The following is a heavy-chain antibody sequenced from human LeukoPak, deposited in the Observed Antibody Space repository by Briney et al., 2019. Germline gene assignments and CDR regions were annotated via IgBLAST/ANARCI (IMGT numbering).Heavy chain of an antibody. CDR2: IVVDGGNT. D-gene: IGHD2-21*02. CDR3: SAGATTYCGEDCYPSFFFYHGIDV. CDR1: GFTFTTFA. J-gene: IGHJ6*02. Sequence: ASVKVSCKASGFTFTTFAVQWVRQARGQRLEWIGWIVVDGGNTHYAQKFQERVVIITDRSTNTVFMELRSLRSDDTAVYYCSAGATTYCGEDCYPSFFFYHGIDVWGQGTTVTVSS. V-gene: IGHV1-58*01.